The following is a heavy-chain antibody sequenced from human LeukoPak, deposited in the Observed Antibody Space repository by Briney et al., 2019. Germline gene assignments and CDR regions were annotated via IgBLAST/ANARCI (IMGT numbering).Heavy chain of an antibody. CDR3: ASDHYYDSSGYPPNFDY. V-gene: IGHV1-69*04. CDR1: GGTFSSYA. CDR2: IIPILGIA. D-gene: IGHD3-22*01. Sequence: SVKVSCKASGGTFSSYAISWVRQAPGQGLEWMGRIIPILGIANYAQKFQGRVTITADKCTSTAYMELSSLRSEDTAVYYCASDHYYDSSGYPPNFDYWGQGTLVTVSS. J-gene: IGHJ4*02.